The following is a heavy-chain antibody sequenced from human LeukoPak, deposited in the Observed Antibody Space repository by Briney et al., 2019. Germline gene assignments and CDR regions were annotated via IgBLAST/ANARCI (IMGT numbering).Heavy chain of an antibody. D-gene: IGHD3-22*01. J-gene: IGHJ4*02. Sequence: GGSLRLSCAASGFTFSDYYMSWIRQAPGKGLEWVSYISSSSSYTNYADSVKGRFTISRDNAKNSLYLQMNSLRAEVTAVYSCARRPGDSSGYYYALDYWGQGTLVTVSS. CDR1: GFTFSDYY. CDR3: ARRPGDSSGYYYALDY. V-gene: IGHV3-11*03. CDR2: ISSSSSYT.